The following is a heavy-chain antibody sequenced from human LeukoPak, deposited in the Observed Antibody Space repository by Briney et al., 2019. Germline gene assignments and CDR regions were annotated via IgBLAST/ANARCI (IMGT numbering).Heavy chain of an antibody. Sequence: HTGGSLRLSCAASGFTFSNYGMHWVRQAPGKGLEWVAVISYDGRNNHYVDSVRGRFTISRDNSKNTLYLQLNSLRPEDTAVYYCAKDRDDVGAGGSFDIWGQGTMVTVSS. J-gene: IGHJ3*02. CDR3: AKDRDDVGAGGSFDI. CDR2: ISYDGRNN. D-gene: IGHD1-26*01. CDR1: GFTFSNYG. V-gene: IGHV3-30*18.